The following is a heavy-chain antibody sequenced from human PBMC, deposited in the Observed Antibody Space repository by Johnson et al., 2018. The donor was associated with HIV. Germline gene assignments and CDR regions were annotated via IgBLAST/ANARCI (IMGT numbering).Heavy chain of an antibody. CDR2: ISYDGSNK. CDR3: AKDRGLSAFDI. J-gene: IGHJ3*02. V-gene: IGHV3-30*18. Sequence: VQLVESGGGVVQPGRSLRLSCAASGFTFSSYGMHWVRQAPGKGLEWVAVISYDGSNKYSADSVKGRFTISRDNSKNTLYLQMNSLRAEDTAVYYCAKDRGLSAFDIWGQGTMVTVSS. D-gene: IGHD3-10*01. CDR1: GFTFSSYG.